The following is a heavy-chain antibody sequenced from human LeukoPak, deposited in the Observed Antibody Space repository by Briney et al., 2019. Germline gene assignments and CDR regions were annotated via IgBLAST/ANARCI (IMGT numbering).Heavy chain of an antibody. V-gene: IGHV4-34*01. CDR3: ARKLWPYYFDY. Sequence: SETLSLTCAVYGGSFSGYYWSWIRQPPRKGLEWIGEINHSGSTNYNPSLKSRVTISVDTSKNQFSLKLSSVTAADTAVYYCARKLWPYYFDYWGQGTLVTVSS. D-gene: IGHD5-18*01. CDR2: INHSGST. J-gene: IGHJ4*02. CDR1: GGSFSGYY.